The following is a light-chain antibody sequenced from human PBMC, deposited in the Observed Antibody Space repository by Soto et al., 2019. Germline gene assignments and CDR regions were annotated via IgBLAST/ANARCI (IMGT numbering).Light chain of an antibody. J-gene: IGKJ1*01. Sequence: EIVLTQSPGTLSLSPGERATLSCRASQTISANLAWYQQRPGQAPRLLIYAASTRATGIPDRFSGSGSGTDFTLTISRLEPEDFAVYYCQQCGSSPWTFGQGTKGDIK. CDR3: QQCGSSPWT. CDR1: QTISAN. V-gene: IGKV3-20*01. CDR2: AAS.